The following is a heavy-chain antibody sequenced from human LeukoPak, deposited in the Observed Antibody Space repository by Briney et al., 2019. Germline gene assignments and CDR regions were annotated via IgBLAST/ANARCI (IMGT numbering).Heavy chain of an antibody. D-gene: IGHD2-2*01. CDR3: AKDRSCTGSSCNVGS. Sequence: PGVSLRLSCAASGFTFSSDGMSWVRQVPGKGLEWVSAISGSGGSTYYADSVKGRFTISRDNSKNTLFLQMNSLRAEDTAVYYCAKDRSCTGSSCNVGSWGQGTMVTVSS. CDR1: GFTFSSDG. CDR2: ISGSGGST. J-gene: IGHJ3*01. V-gene: IGHV3-23*01.